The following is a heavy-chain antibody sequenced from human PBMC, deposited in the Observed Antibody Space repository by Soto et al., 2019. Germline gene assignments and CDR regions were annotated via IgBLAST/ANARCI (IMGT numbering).Heavy chain of an antibody. CDR3: ARDNAKATSFDI. Sequence: GGSLRLSCAASGFTFSSYCMSWVRQAPGKGLEWVSNIKEGGSDKYYVDSVKGRFTISRDNAKNSLYLQMNSLRAEDTAVYYCARDNAKATSFDIWGQGTMVTVSS. J-gene: IGHJ3*02. CDR2: IKEGGSDK. V-gene: IGHV3-7*01. CDR1: GFTFSSYC.